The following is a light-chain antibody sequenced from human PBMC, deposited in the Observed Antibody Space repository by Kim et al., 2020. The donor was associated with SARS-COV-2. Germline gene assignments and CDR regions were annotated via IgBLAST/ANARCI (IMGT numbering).Light chain of an antibody. J-gene: IGLJ3*02. V-gene: IGLV3-19*01. CDR1: NLRKYY. CDR2: GKY. Sequence: ALGRKVRRTSQGDNLRKYYAAWWQQRTGQAPVLVVFGKYNRPSGIPDRFSGAGSGNTAALTITGAQAEDEADYYCNSRDSSGDHVVFGGGTQLTVL. CDR3: NSRDSSGDHVV.